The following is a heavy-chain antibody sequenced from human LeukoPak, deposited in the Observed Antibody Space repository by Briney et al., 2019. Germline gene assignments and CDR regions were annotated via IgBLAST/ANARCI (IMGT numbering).Heavy chain of an antibody. CDR1: GGSFSGYY. CDR3: ARRMIVVEMGWFDP. J-gene: IGHJ5*02. Sequence: SETLSLTCAVYGGSFSGYYWSWIRQPPGKGLEWIGEINHSGSTNYNPSLKSRVTISVDTSKNQFSLTLSSVTAADTAVYYCARRMIVVEMGWFDPWGQGTLVTVSS. V-gene: IGHV4-34*01. D-gene: IGHD3-22*01. CDR2: INHSGST.